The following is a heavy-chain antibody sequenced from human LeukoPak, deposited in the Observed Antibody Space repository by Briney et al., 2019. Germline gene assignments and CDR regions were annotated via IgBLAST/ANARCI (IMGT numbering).Heavy chain of an antibody. CDR1: GFTFSDYG. J-gene: IGHJ4*02. Sequence: PGGSLRLSCAASGFTFSDYGMHWVRQAPGKGPEWVAFLQFDGSNTNYGDSVKGRFTISRDNSKHTLYLQMNNLRSEDTALYYCAKDRGSSVYVEHLDYWGQGTLVSVSS. D-gene: IGHD5/OR15-5a*01. V-gene: IGHV3-30*02. CDR2: LQFDGSNT. CDR3: AKDRGSSVYVEHLDY.